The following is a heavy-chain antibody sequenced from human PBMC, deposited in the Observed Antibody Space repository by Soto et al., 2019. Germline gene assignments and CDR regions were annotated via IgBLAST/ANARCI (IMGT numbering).Heavy chain of an antibody. J-gene: IGHJ5*02. CDR1: GGSVSSGSYY. D-gene: IGHD4-4*01. CDR2: IYYSGST. V-gene: IGHV4-61*01. Sequence: PSETLSLTCTVSGGSVSSGSYYWSWIRQPPGKGLEWIGYIYYSGSTNYNPSLKSRVTISVDTSKNQFSLKLSSVTAADTAVYYCASLASGYSNYNWFDPWGQGTLVTVSS. CDR3: ASLASGYSNYNWFDP.